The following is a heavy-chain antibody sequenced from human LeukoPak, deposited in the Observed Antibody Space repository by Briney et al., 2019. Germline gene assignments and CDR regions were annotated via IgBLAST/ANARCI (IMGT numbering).Heavy chain of an antibody. CDR3: ASGTTGYDRDAFDI. J-gene: IGHJ3*02. CDR2: IYHSGTT. CDR1: GGSISSGGYS. Sequence: SETLSLTCAVSGGSISSGGYSWSWVRRPPGEGLEWVGYIYHSGTTYYNPSLQSRVTISLDRSKNQFSLKLSSMTAADTAVYYCASGTTGYDRDAFDIWGQGTMVTVSS. V-gene: IGHV4-30-2*01. D-gene: IGHD5-12*01.